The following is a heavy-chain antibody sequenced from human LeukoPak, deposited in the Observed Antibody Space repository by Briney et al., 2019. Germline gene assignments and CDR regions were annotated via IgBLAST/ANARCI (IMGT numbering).Heavy chain of an antibody. CDR1: GFTFSSYA. Sequence: GGSLRLSCAASGFTFSSYAMHWVRQAPGKGLEWVAVISYDGSNKYYADSVKGRFTISRDNSKNTLYLQMNSLRAEDTAVYYYARDITVMVNWFDPWGQGTLVTVSS. J-gene: IGHJ5*02. CDR3: ARDITVMVNWFDP. V-gene: IGHV3-30*04. D-gene: IGHD2-8*01. CDR2: ISYDGSNK.